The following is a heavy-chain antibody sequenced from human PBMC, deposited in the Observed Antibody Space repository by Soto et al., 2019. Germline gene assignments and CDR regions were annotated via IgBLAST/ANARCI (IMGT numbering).Heavy chain of an antibody. CDR3: ASGMSPT. V-gene: IGHV1-8*01. D-gene: IGHD3-16*01. J-gene: IGHJ5*02. CDR2: MNPNSGHT. Sequence: QVQLVQSGAEVKKPGASVKVSCKASGYTFTNYDINWMRQATGQGLEWMGWMNPNSGHTNYAQKFRGRVXMTRNTSISTAYMELTSLRSEATAVYYSASGMSPTWGQGALVTVSS. CDR1: GYTFTNYD.